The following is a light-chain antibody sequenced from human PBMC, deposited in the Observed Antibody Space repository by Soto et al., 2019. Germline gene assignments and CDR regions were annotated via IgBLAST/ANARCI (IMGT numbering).Light chain of an antibody. Sequence: QSALTQPRSVSGSPGQSVTISCTGTSGDVGGYDFVSWYQQHPGKVPKLMIYDVDQRPSGVPDRFSGSKSGSTASLTISGLQAEDEDDYYCCSYAGSYTLFGGGTKLTVL. V-gene: IGLV2-11*01. CDR3: CSYAGSYTL. CDR2: DVD. CDR1: SGDVGGYDF. J-gene: IGLJ2*01.